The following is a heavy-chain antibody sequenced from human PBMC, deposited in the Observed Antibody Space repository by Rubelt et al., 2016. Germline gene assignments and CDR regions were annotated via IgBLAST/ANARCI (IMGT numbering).Heavy chain of an antibody. Sequence: QVQLVQSGAEVKKPGASVKVSCKASGYTFTSYGISWVRKAPGQGLEWMGWISAYNGNTNYAQKLQGRVTMTTDTSTGTAYMELRSLRSDDTAVYYCARDRTWLVPGLDAFDIWGQGTMVTVSS. J-gene: IGHJ3*02. CDR1: GYTFTSYG. V-gene: IGHV1-18*01. CDR3: ARDRTWLVPGLDAFDI. D-gene: IGHD6-19*01. CDR2: ISAYNGNT.